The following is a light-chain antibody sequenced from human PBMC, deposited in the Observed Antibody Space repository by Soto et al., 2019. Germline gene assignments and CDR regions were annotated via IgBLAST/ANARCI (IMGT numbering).Light chain of an antibody. J-gene: IGKJ1*01. CDR3: QPYNTYPWT. CDR1: QSISSW. V-gene: IGKV1-5*01. CDR2: DAS. Sequence: DIQMTQSPATLSASVGDRVTITCRASQSISSWLAWYQQKPGKVPKLLIDDASSLESGVPSRFSGSGSGTDFTLTISSLQPDDFATYYCQPYNTYPWTFGQGTKVDIK.